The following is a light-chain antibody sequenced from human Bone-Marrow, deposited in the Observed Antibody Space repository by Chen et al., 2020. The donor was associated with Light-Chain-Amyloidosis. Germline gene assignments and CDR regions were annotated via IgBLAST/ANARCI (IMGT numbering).Light chain of an antibody. CDR1: QSVLYSSNNKNS. CDR2: GAS. J-gene: IGKJ5*01. Sequence: DIVMTQSPDSLAVSLGEGATINCKSSQSVLYSSNNKNSLAWYQEKPGQPPKLLIYGASTRESGGPDRISGSGCGTDFTLASSSLQAEDVAGYYCQQYYSTPLTVGPGTRLDIK. V-gene: IGKV4-1*01. CDR3: QQYYSTPLT.